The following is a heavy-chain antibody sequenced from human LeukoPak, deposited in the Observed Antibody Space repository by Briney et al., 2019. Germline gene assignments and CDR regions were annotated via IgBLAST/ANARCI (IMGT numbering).Heavy chain of an antibody. CDR1: GGSITSCY. D-gene: IGHD6-13*01. V-gene: IGHV4-59*01. Sequence: SETLSLTCTVSGGSITSCYWSWIRQPPGKGLEWIGYIYYSGSTNCNPSLKSRVTISVDMSKNQFSLKLSSVTAADTAVYYCARRGYSSQFDPWGQGTLVTVSS. J-gene: IGHJ5*02. CDR2: IYYSGST. CDR3: ARRGYSSQFDP.